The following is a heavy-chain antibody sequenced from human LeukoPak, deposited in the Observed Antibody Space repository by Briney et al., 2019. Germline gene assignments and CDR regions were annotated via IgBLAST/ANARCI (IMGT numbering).Heavy chain of an antibody. CDR3: AKDILSIAAAGRGGFDY. J-gene: IGHJ4*02. V-gene: IGHV3-43*01. CDR1: GFRLHDYA. D-gene: IGHD6-13*01. CDR2: ISWDGGST. Sequence: PGGSLRLSCAASGFRLHDYAMYWVRQAPGKGLEWVSLISWDGGSTYYADSVKGRFTISRDNSKNSLYLQMNSLRTEDTALYYCAKDILSIAAAGRGGFDYWGQGTLVTVSS.